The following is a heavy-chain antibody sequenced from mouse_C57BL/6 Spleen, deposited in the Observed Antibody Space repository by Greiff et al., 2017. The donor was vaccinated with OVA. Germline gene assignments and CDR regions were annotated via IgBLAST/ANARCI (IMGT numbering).Heavy chain of an antibody. D-gene: IGHD4-1*01. J-gene: IGHJ2*01. CDR2: ISSGGSYT. V-gene: IGHV5-6*01. Sequence: EVKLMESGGDLVKPGGSLKLSCAASGFTFSSYGMSWVRQTPDKRLEWVATISSGGSYTYYPDSVKGRFTISRDNAKNTLYLQMSSLKSEDTAMYYCARTGTSIDYWGQGTTLTVSS. CDR1: GFTFSSYG. CDR3: ARTGTSIDY.